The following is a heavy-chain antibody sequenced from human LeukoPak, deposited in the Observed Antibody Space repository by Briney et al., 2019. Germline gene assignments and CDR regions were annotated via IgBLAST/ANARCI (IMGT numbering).Heavy chain of an antibody. CDR1: GYTLTELS. J-gene: IGHJ5*02. CDR3: ATGGDSSGYLFTQWFDP. Sequence: GASVKVSCKVSGYTLTELSMHWVRQAPGKGLEWMGGFDPEDGETIYAQKFQGRVTMTEDTSTDTAHMELSSLRSEDTAVYYCATGGDSSGYLFTQWFDPWGQGTLVTVSS. D-gene: IGHD3-22*01. CDR2: FDPEDGET. V-gene: IGHV1-24*01.